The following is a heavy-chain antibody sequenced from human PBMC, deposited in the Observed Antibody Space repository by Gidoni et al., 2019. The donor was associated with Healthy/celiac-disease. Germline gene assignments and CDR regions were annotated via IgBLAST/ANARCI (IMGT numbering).Heavy chain of an antibody. CDR1: SSYG. V-gene: IGHV3-30*18. CDR3: AKETHCSGGSCPWYFDY. CDR2: ISYDGSNK. D-gene: IGHD2-15*01. J-gene: IGHJ4*02. Sequence: SSYGMHWVRQAPGKGLEWVAVISYDGSNKYYADSVKGRFTISRDNSKNTLYLQMNSLRAEDTAVYYCAKETHCSGGSCPWYFDYWGQGTLVTVSS.